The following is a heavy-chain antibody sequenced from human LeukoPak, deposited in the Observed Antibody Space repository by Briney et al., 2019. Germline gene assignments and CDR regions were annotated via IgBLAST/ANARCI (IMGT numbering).Heavy chain of an antibody. CDR3: ARDRRIAAAGTDPYYYYYYMDV. V-gene: IGHV1-69*13. Sequence: SVKVSCKASGGTFSSYAISWVRQAPGQGLEWMGGIIPIFGTANYTQKFQGRVTITADESTSTAYMELSSLRSEDTAVYYCARDRRIAAAGTDPYYYYYYMDVWGKGTTVTVSS. CDR1: GGTFSSYA. CDR2: IIPIFGTA. D-gene: IGHD6-13*01. J-gene: IGHJ6*03.